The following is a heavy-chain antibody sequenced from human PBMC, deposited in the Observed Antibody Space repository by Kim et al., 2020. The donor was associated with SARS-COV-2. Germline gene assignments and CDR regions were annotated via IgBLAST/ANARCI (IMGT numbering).Heavy chain of an antibody. CDR1: GFTFSSYS. CDR3: ARDTLHNIGGGYYYYGMDV. V-gene: IGHV3-21*01. D-gene: IGHD1-26*01. CDR2: ISSSSSYI. J-gene: IGHJ6*02. Sequence: GGSLRLSCAASGFTFSSYSMNWVRQAPGKGLEWVSSISSSSSYIYYADSVKGRFTISRDNAKNSLYLQMNSLRAEDTAVYYCARDTLHNIGGGYYYYGMDVWGQGTTVTVSS.